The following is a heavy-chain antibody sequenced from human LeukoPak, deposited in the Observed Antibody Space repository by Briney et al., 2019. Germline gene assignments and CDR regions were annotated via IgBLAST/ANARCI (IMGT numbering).Heavy chain of an antibody. V-gene: IGHV3-23*01. Sequence: PGRSLRLSCAASGFSFSDYGMHWVRQAPGEGLEWVSAINYSGGSTYYSDSVKGRFTISRDNSKNTLYLQMNSLRAEDTAVYYCAKGGSSWYSTFDYWGQGTLVTVSS. CDR2: INYSGGST. CDR3: AKGGSSWYSTFDY. CDR1: GFSFSDYG. D-gene: IGHD6-13*01. J-gene: IGHJ4*02.